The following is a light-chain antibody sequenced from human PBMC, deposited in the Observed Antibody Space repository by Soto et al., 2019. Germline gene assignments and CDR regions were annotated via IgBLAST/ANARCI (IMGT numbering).Light chain of an antibody. CDR2: EVS. CDR3: CSCAGSSTYV. J-gene: IGLJ1*01. Sequence: QSALTQPASVSGSPGQSITISCTGTSSDVGSYNLVSWYQQHPGKAPKLMIYEVSKRPSGVSNRFSGSKSGNTASLTISGLQAEDEADYYRCSCAGSSTYVFGTGTKVTVL. V-gene: IGLV2-23*02. CDR1: SSDVGSYNL.